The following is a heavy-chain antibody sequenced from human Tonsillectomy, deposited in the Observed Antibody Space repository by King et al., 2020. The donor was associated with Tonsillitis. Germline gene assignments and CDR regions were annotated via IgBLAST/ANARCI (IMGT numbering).Heavy chain of an antibody. CDR1: GGSISRYY. Sequence: VQLQESGPGLVKPSETLSLTCTVSGGSISRYYWSWIRQPPGKGLEWIGYIYYSGSTNYNPSLKGRVTISVDTSKNQFSLKLSSVTAADTAVYYCARAGGYCGSTGYWGQGTLVTVSS. CDR2: IYYSGST. V-gene: IGHV4-59*01. D-gene: IGHD3-10*01. J-gene: IGHJ4*02. CDR3: ARAGGYCGSTGY.